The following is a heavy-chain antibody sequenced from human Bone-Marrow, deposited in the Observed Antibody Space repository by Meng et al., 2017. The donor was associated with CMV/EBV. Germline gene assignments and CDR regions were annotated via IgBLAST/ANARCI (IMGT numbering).Heavy chain of an antibody. CDR2: VTIGEDKTPRT. Sequence: GESLKISCTASGFIFSDYWMHWVRQAPGGGLVWVARVTIGEDKTPRTLYADFAKGRFTVSRDNAKSTLYLQMNSLAAEDTAVYYCARGRDGDFWSGYYRGYLEYWGRGTLVTVSS. D-gene: IGHD3-3*01. V-gene: IGHV3-74*01. CDR3: ARGRDGDFWSGYYRGYLEY. CDR1: GFIFSDYW. J-gene: IGHJ4*02.